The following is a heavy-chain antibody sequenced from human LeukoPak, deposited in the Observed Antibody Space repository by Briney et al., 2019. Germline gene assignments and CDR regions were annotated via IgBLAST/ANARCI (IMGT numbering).Heavy chain of an antibody. CDR2: IGSSSGGI. CDR3: AIDPNWGTHS. V-gene: IGHV3-23*01. D-gene: IGHD7-27*01. Sequence: GGSLRLSCAASGFTFSTYTMYWVRHPPGKRLEWVSIIGSSSGGIHYADSVKGRFTISRDNSKNALYLQMNSLRVEDTAVYYCAIDPNWGTHSWGQGVLVTVSS. J-gene: IGHJ4*02. CDR1: GFTFSTYT.